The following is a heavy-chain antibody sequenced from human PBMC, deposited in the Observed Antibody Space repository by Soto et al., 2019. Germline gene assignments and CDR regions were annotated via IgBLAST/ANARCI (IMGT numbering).Heavy chain of an antibody. CDR3: ARGPLYHIVVVTATHYFDY. CDR1: GGSFSGYY. J-gene: IGHJ4*02. D-gene: IGHD2-21*02. V-gene: IGHV4-34*01. Sequence: QVQLQQWGAGLLKPSETLSLTCAVYGGSFSGYYWSWIRQPPGKGLEWIGEINHSGSTNYNPSLKSRVTISVDTSKNQFSLKLSSVTAADTAVYYCARGPLYHIVVVTATHYFDYWGQGTLVTVSS. CDR2: INHSGST.